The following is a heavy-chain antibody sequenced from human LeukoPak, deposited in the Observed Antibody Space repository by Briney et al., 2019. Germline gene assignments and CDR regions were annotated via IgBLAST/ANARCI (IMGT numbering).Heavy chain of an antibody. CDR2: IIPIFGTA. CDR3: ARRSERGYSGYGFDY. CDR1: GGTFSSYA. Sequence: SVKFSCKASGGTFSSYAISWVRQAPGQGLEWMGGIIPIFGTANYAQKFQGRVTITADESTSTAYMELSSLRSEDTAVYYCARRSERGYSGYGFDYWGQGTLVTVSS. V-gene: IGHV1-69*01. D-gene: IGHD5-12*01. J-gene: IGHJ4*02.